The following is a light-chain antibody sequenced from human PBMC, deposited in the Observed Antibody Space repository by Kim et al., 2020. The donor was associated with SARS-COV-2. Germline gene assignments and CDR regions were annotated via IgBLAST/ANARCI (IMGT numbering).Light chain of an antibody. Sequence: SASVVDRVTITCRASQSISSWLAWYQQKSGTAPKVLIYDASVLECGVPSRFNARGAGTEFTLTISTLQPDDSATYYCQQYDSREFTFGQGTKLEI. CDR3: QQYDSREFT. J-gene: IGKJ2*01. V-gene: IGKV1-5*01. CDR1: QSISSW. CDR2: DAS.